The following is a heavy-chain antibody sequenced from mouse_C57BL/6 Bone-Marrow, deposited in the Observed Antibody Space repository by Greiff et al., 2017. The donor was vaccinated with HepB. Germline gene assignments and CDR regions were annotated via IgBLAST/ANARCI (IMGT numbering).Heavy chain of an antibody. J-gene: IGHJ3*01. CDR3: ARGFFAY. CDR1: GYTFTSYW. CDR2: IYPSDSYT. V-gene: IGHV1-69*01. D-gene: IGHD3-1*01. Sequence: VQLQQPGAELVMPGASVKLSCKASGYTFTSYWMHWVKQRPGQGLEWIGEIYPSDSYTNYNQKFKGNSTLTVDQSSSTAYMPLSSLTSEDSAVYYCARGFFAYWGRGTLVTVSA.